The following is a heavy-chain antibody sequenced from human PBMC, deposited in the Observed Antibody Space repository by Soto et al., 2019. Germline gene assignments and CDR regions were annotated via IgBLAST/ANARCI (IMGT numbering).Heavy chain of an antibody. J-gene: IGHJ4*02. D-gene: IGHD3-10*01. CDR1: GFTFSIYA. V-gene: IGHV3-30*18. Sequence: QVQLVESGGGVVQPGRSLRVSCAASGFTFSIYAMHWVRQAPGTGLEWVAVISYDGTKTYYADAVKGRFTISRDNSKNPVYLQMARPRDQDTAAHYCAKGRGPRRTWLLEPFDYWGQ. CDR2: ISYDGTKT. CDR3: AKGRGPRRTWLLEPFDY.